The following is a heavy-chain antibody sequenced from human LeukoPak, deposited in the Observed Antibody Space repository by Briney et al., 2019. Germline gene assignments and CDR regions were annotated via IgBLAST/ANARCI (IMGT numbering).Heavy chain of an antibody. V-gene: IGHV3-48*01. D-gene: IGHD2-15*01. CDR3: ARAGNAQRWSKGAFDI. CDR1: GFTFSSYS. Sequence: GGSLRLSCAASGFTFSSYSMNWVRQAPGKGLEWVSYISSSSSTIYYADSVKGRFTISRDNAKNSLYLQMNSLRAEDTAVYYCARAGNAQRWSKGAFDIWGQGTMVTVSS. J-gene: IGHJ3*02. CDR2: ISSSSSTI.